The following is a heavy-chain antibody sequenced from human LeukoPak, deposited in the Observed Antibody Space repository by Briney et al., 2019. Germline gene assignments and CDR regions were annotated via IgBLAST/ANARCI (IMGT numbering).Heavy chain of an antibody. J-gene: IGHJ6*02. V-gene: IGHV3-23*01. CDR3: ANTMVRGSYNMDV. CDR2: IINSCGST. D-gene: IGHD3-10*01. CDR1: GFTFTSYA. Sequence: PGGSLRLSCAASGFTFTSYAMTWVRQAPGKGLEGVSVIINSCGSTYYAASVKGRFTISRDNSKNTLYLQLSSLRAEDTAVYYCANTMVRGSYNMDVWGQGTTVTVSS.